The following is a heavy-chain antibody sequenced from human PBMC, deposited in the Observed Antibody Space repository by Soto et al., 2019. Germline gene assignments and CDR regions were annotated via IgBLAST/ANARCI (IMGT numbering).Heavy chain of an antibody. CDR3: VRYDRINMKPYSPEGFHI. V-gene: IGHV4-39*01. CDR1: GDSISSNNSH. Sequence: PSETLSLTCTVSGDSISSNNSHWGWTRQPPGKGLEYIGSVYYGGAIFYSGNIYYNPSLKSRVTISVDTSKNQFSLRLSSVTAADTGVYYCVRYDRINMKPYSPEGFHIWGQGTMVTVSS. D-gene: IGHD3-3*02. J-gene: IGHJ3*02. CDR2: VYYGGAIFYSGNI.